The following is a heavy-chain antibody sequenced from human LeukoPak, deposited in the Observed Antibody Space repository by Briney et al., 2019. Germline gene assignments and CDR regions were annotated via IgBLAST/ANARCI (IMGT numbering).Heavy chain of an antibody. Sequence: GGSLRLSCAASGFTFSTYAVSWVRQAPGKGLEWVSTITSSGGSTDYADSVKGRFTMSRDNSKNTMTLQMNSLRAEDTAVYYCAKGGPTVLDAFDMWGQGTMVTVSS. CDR3: AKGGPTVLDAFDM. CDR1: GFTFSTYA. CDR2: ITSSGGST. J-gene: IGHJ3*02. V-gene: IGHV3-23*01. D-gene: IGHD4-17*01.